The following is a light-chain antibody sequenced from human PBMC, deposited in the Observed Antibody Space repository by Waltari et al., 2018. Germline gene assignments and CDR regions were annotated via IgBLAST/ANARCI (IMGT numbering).Light chain of an antibody. J-gene: IGKJ5*01. CDR1: QTISSY. V-gene: IGKV1-39*01. CDR3: QQSYNSPIT. Sequence: DIQMTQSPSSLSASVGDRVNMTCRASQTISSYLIWYRQKPGKPPNLLIYAASNLHTGVPSRFSGSGSGTDLTLTISEIQPDDFATYYCQQSYNSPITFGQGTRLEIQ. CDR2: AAS.